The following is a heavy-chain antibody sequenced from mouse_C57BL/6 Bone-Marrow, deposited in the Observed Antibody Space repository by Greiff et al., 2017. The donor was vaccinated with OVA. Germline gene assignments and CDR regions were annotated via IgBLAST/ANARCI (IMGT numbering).Heavy chain of an antibody. CDR2: INPNNGGT. Sequence: EVQLQQSGPELVKPGASVKISCKASGYTFTDYYMNWVKQSHGKSLEWIGDINPNNGGTSYNQKFKGKATLTVDKSSSTAYMELRSLTSEDSAVYYCARSGKLRPSAMDYWGQGTSVTVAS. V-gene: IGHV1-26*01. D-gene: IGHD3-2*02. CDR1: GYTFTDYY. CDR3: ARSGKLRPSAMDY. J-gene: IGHJ4*01.